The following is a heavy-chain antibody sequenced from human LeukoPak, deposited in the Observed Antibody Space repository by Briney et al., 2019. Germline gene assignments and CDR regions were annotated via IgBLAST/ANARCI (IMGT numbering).Heavy chain of an antibody. V-gene: IGHV3-74*01. CDR2: ISGDGSNT. J-gene: IGHJ5*02. D-gene: IGHD3-10*01. CDR1: GFTFTSYY. CDR3: AKVLLWFGELFDP. Sequence: GGSLRLSCAASGFTFTSYYMHWVRQAPGKGLVWVSRISGDGSNTIYADSVKGRFTISRDNAKNTVYLQMNSLRAEDTAVYYCAKVLLWFGELFDPWGQGTLVTVSS.